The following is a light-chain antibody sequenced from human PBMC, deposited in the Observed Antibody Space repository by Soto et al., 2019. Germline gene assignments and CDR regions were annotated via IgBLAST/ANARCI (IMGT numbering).Light chain of an antibody. Sequence: QSALTQPASVSGSPGQSITISCTGTSSDVGGYNYVSWYQQHPGKAPKLMIYDVSNRPSGVSNSFSGSKSGNTASLTISGLQAEDEADYYCSSYTSSSTYVFGTGTQLTVL. V-gene: IGLV2-14*01. CDR1: SSDVGGYNY. CDR2: DVS. J-gene: IGLJ1*01. CDR3: SSYTSSSTYV.